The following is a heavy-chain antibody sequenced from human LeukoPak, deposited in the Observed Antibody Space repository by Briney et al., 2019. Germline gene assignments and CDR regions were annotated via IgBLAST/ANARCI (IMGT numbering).Heavy chain of an antibody. V-gene: IGHV4-34*01. CDR1: GGSFSGYY. CDR3: ARGPDFYDFWSGYWDY. J-gene: IGHJ4*02. D-gene: IGHD3-3*01. CDR2: INHSGST. Sequence: SETLSLTCAVYGGSFSGYYWSWIRQPPGKGLEWIGEINHSGSTNYNPSLKSRVTISVGTSKNQFSLKLSSVTAADTAVYYCARGPDFYDFWSGYWDYWGQGTLVTVSS.